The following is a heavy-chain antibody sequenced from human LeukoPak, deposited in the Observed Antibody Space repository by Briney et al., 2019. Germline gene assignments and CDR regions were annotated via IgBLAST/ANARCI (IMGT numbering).Heavy chain of an antibody. CDR2: INTVGNII. Sequence: GGSLRLSCVASGFTFSDYEMNWVRQAPGKGLEWLSFINTVGNIIYYADSVKGRFTISRDNAKNSLYLQMNSLRAEDTAVYYCARDSRYDSSGYFRWGQGTLVTVSS. J-gene: IGHJ4*02. CDR1: GFTFSDYE. CDR3: ARDSRYDSSGYFR. V-gene: IGHV3-48*03. D-gene: IGHD3-22*01.